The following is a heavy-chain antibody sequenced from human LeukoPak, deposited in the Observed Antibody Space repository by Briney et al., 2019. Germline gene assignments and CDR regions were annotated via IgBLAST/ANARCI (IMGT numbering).Heavy chain of an antibody. CDR3: ASFEDQNWFDP. Sequence: GGSLRLSCAASGFTFSSYAMHWVRQAPGKGLEWVAVISYDGSNKYYADSVKGRFTISRDNSKNTLSLQMNSLRAEDTAVYYCASFEDQNWFDPWGQGTLVTVSS. J-gene: IGHJ5*02. CDR1: GFTFSSYA. V-gene: IGHV3-30*14. CDR2: ISYDGSNK. D-gene: IGHD3-9*01.